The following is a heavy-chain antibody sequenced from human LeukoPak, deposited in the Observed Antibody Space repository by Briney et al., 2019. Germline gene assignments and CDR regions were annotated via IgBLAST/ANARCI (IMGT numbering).Heavy chain of an antibody. Sequence: SETLSLTCTVSGGSISSHYWSRIRQPPGKGLEWIGYIYYSGSTNYNPSLKSRVTISVDTSKNQFSLKLSSVTAADTAVYYCAREKRGSGWESYYYYYMDVWGKGTTVTVSS. CDR3: AREKRGSGWESYYYYYMDV. CDR2: IYYSGST. V-gene: IGHV4-59*11. J-gene: IGHJ6*03. CDR1: GGSISSHY. D-gene: IGHD6-19*01.